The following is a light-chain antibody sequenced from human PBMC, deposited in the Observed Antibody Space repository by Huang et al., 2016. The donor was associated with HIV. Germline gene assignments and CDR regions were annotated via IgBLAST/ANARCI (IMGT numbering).Light chain of an antibody. CDR3: QQSYSTPV. CDR2: AAS. CDR1: QSISSY. J-gene: IGKJ5*01. Sequence: DIQMTQSPSSLSASVVDRVTITCRASQSISSYLNWYQQNPGKAPNLLIYAASSLQSGVPSRFSGRGSGTDFTLTISSLQPEDFATYYCQQSYSTPVFGQGTRLEIK. V-gene: IGKV1-39*01.